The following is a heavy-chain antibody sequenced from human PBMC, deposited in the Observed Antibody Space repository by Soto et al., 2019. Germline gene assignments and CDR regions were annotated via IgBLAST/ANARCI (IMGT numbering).Heavy chain of an antibody. D-gene: IGHD3-10*01. V-gene: IGHV4-39*01. Sequence: PSETLSLTCTVSGGSISSSSYYWGWIRQPPGKGLEWIGSIYYSGSTYYNPSLKSRVTISVDTSKNQFSLKLSSVTAADTAVYYCARLLLYQYYYGSGSYSYYFDYWGQGTLVTVSS. J-gene: IGHJ4*02. CDR3: ARLLLYQYYYGSGSYSYYFDY. CDR2: IYYSGST. CDR1: GGSISSSSYY.